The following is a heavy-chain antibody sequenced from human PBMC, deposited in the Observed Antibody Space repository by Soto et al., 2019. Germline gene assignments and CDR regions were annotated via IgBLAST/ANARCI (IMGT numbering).Heavy chain of an antibody. Sequence: QVRLVQSGAEVKKTGSSVKVSCEASGTTFSNFAIGWVRQAPGQGPEWMGGIILPFGTPNYAQKLQGRVTISGDESMTTAYMELRGLQSEDTAVYYCVRGPDYEGYFDYWGQGTLGT. D-gene: IGHD3-22*01. CDR1: GTTFSNFA. CDR3: VRGPDYEGYFDY. CDR2: IILPFGTP. V-gene: IGHV1-69*12. J-gene: IGHJ4*02.